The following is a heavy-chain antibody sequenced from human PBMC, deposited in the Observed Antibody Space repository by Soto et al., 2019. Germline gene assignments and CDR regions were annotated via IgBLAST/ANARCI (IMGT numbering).Heavy chain of an antibody. D-gene: IGHD3-22*01. CDR1: GYSFTSYW. J-gene: IGHJ6*02. CDR3: ARHAAGYYDSSGYPRPRYYYYYGMDV. Sequence: GESLKISCKGSGYSFTSYWIGWVRQMPGKGLEWMGIIYPGDSDTRYSPSFQGQVTISADKSISTAYLQWSSLKASDTAMYYCARHAAGYYDSSGYPRPRYYYYYGMDVWGQGTTVTVSS. V-gene: IGHV5-51*01. CDR2: IYPGDSDT.